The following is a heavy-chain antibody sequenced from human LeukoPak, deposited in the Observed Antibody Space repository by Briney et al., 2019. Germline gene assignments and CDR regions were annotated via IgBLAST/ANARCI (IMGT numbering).Heavy chain of an antibody. J-gene: IGHJ4*02. CDR2: ISWNSGSI. V-gene: IGHV3-9*01. D-gene: IGHD5-24*01. Sequence: GRSLRLSCAASGFTFDDYAVHWVRQAPGKGLEWVSGISWNSGSIGYADSVKGRFTISRDNAKNSLYLQMNSLRAEDTALYYCAKEGDVEMATIPPYYFDYWGQGTLVTVSS. CDR3: AKEGDVEMATIPPYYFDY. CDR1: GFTFDDYA.